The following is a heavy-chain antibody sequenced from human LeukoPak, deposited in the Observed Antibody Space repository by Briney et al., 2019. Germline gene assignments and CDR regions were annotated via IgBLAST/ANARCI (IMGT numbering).Heavy chain of an antibody. CDR2: ISSSGRLM. J-gene: IGHJ6*02. Sequence: GGSLRLSCAASGFTFSSYAMSWVRQAPGKGLEWVSHISSSGRLMQYADSVRGRFTITRDNAQNFMSLQMNNLKPEDTAVYYCARDTNNGLDVWGRGTTVTVS. D-gene: IGHD1-14*01. CDR3: ARDTNNGLDV. CDR1: GFTFSSYA. V-gene: IGHV3-21*04.